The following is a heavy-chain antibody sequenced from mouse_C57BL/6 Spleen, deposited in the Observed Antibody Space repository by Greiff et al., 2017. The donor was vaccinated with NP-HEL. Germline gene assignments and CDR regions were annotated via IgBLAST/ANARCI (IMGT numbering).Heavy chain of an antibody. J-gene: IGHJ4*01. Sequence: QVQLKQSGPELVKPGASVKISCKASGYAFSSSWMNWVKQRPGKGLEWIGRIYPGDGDTNYNGKFKGKATLTADKSSSTAYMQLSSLTSEDSAVYFCARVYDGYYVGAMDYWGQGTSVTVSS. CDR2: IYPGDGDT. CDR1: GYAFSSSW. D-gene: IGHD2-3*01. V-gene: IGHV1-82*01. CDR3: ARVYDGYYVGAMDY.